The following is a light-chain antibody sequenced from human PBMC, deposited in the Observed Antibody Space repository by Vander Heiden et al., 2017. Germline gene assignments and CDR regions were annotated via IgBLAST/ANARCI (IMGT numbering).Light chain of an antibody. Sequence: QTVVTQEPSFSVSPGGTVTLTCGLSSGSVSTAYYPSWYQQTPGHAPRMLIYNTNTRSSGVPDRFSGSILGNNAALTITGAQADDEADDYCVLYLGGGMSVFGGGTKLTVL. CDR3: VLYLGGGMSV. J-gene: IGLJ3*02. CDR1: SGSVSTAYY. V-gene: IGLV8-61*01. CDR2: NTN.